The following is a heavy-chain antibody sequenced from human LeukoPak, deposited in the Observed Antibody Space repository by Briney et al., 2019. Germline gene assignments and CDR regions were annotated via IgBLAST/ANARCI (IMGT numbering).Heavy chain of an antibody. CDR1: GFTFSSYW. V-gene: IGHV3-74*01. Sequence: PGGSLRLSCAASGFTFSSYWMHWVRQAPGKGLVWVSRINRDVSSTSYADSVKGRFTISRDNAKNTLYLQMNSLRAEDTAVYYCARGYCSGGSCYEGDAFDIWGQGTMVTVSS. CDR2: INRDVSST. D-gene: IGHD2-15*01. CDR3: ARGYCSGGSCYEGDAFDI. J-gene: IGHJ3*02.